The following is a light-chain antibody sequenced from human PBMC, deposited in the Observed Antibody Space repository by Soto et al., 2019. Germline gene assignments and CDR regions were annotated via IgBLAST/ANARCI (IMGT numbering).Light chain of an antibody. J-gene: IGKJ1*01. V-gene: IGKV3-11*01. CDR1: QSVSSY. Sequence: EIVLTQSPATLSLSPGERDTLSCRASQSVSSYLAWYQQKPGQAPRLLIYDASNRATGIPARFSGSGSGTDFTLTISSLEPEDFAVYYCQQRSNWSTWTFGQGTKVQIK. CDR3: QQRSNWSTWT. CDR2: DAS.